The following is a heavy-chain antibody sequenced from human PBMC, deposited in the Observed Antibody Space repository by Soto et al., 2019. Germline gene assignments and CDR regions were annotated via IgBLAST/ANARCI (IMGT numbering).Heavy chain of an antibody. CDR1: GGYISGEGYY. CDR2: IHYSGST. J-gene: IGHJ5*02. Sequence: QVQLQESGPGLVEPSQTLSLTCTVSGGYISGEGYYWSWIRQYSGRGLEWIGYIHYSGSTYYNPSLKSRVIISVVTSKTEFYLNLSSVTAADTDVYYCARAWTATAGWANWFDRWGQGTLVTVSS. CDR3: ARAWTATAGWANWFDR. V-gene: IGHV4-31*03. D-gene: IGHD6-13*01.